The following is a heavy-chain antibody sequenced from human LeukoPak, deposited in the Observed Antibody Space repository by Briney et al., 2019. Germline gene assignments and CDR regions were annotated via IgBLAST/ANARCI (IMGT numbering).Heavy chain of an antibody. CDR2: IYTSGST. CDR3: ARDDSYCYYYMDV. CDR1: GGSICSYY. D-gene: IGHD2-21*02. V-gene: IGHV4-4*07. Sequence: SETLSLTCTVSGGSICSYYWGWIRQPAGKGLEWIGRIYTSGSTNYNPSLKSRVTMSVDTSKHQFSLKLSSVTAADTAVYYCARDDSYCYYYMDVWGKGTTVTVSS. J-gene: IGHJ6*03.